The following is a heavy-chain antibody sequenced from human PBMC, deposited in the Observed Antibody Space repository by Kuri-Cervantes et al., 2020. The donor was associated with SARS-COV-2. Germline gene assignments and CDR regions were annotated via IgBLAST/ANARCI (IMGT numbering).Heavy chain of an antibody. CDR3: ARGSITIFGVVTSFDY. CDR1: GYTFPGYY. J-gene: IGHJ4*02. V-gene: IGHV1-2*02. D-gene: IGHD3-3*01. CDR2: INPNSGGT. Sequence: ASVKVSCKASGYTFPGYYMHWVRQAPGQGLEWMGWINPNSGGTNYARKFQGRVTMTRDTSISTAYMELSRLRSDDTAVYYCARGSITIFGVVTSFDYWGQGTLVTVSS.